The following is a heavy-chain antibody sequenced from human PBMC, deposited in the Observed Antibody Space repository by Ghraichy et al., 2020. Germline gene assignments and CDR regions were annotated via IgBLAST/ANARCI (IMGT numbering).Heavy chain of an antibody. CDR3: AREPSPVITIFGSLDY. D-gene: IGHD3-3*01. CDR2: ISSDGFNK. V-gene: IGHV3-30-3*01. Sequence: SLRLSCTASGFTLSSFTIHWVRQAPGKGLEWVAIISSDGFNKNYADSLKGRYTISRDNSKNTVYLQINSLRGEDTAVYYCAREPSPVITIFGSLDYWGQGNLVTVSS. CDR1: GFTLSSFT. J-gene: IGHJ4*02.